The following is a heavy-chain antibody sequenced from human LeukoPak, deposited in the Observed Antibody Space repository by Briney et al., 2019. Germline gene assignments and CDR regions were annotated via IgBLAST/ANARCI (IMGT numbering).Heavy chain of an antibody. CDR2: ISGNGGST. D-gene: IGHD2-15*01. Sequence: PGGSLRLSCAASGFTFSSYAMSWVRQAPGKGLEWVSGISGNGGSTYYADSVKGRFTISRDNSKNTLYLQMNSLRAEDTAVYYCARVRRYCTSTGCSSEYDYWGQGTLVTVSS. CDR3: ARVRRYCTSTGCSSEYDY. J-gene: IGHJ4*02. CDR1: GFTFSSYA. V-gene: IGHV3-23*01.